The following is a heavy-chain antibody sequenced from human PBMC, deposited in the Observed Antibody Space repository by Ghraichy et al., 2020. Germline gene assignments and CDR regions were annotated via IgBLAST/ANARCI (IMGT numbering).Heavy chain of an antibody. CDR1: GGTFSSYA. CDR2: IIHIFGTA. V-gene: IGHV1-69*13. Sequence: SVKVSCKASGGTFSSYAISWVRQAPGQGLEWMGGIIHIFGTANYAQKFQGRVTITADESTSTAYMELSSLRSEDTAVYYCARDPLSIAARHLDYWGQGTLVTVSS. J-gene: IGHJ4*02. D-gene: IGHD6-6*01. CDR3: ARDPLSIAARHLDY.